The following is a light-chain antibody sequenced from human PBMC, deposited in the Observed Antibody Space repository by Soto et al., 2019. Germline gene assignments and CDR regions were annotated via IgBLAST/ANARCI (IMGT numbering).Light chain of an antibody. Sequence: DIQMTQSPSTLSASVGDSVTITCRASQSISSWLAWYQQRPGKAPKVLIYDASSLQSGVPSRFSGSGSGTEFTLTISRLQPDDFATYYCQQYNIYPWTFGQGTEVEIK. CDR1: QSISSW. CDR3: QQYNIYPWT. V-gene: IGKV1-5*01. CDR2: DAS. J-gene: IGKJ1*01.